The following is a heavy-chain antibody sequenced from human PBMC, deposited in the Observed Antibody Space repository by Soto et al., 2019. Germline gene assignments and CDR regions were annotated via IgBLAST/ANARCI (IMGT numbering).Heavy chain of an antibody. V-gene: IGHV4-39*01. CDR3: ARRASSSWYLSYGMGV. Sequence: SETLSLTCTVSGGSISSSSYYWGWIRQPPGKGLEWIGSIYYSGSTYYNPSLKSRVTISVDTSKNQFSLKLSSVTAADTAVYYCARRASSSWYLSYGMGVWGQGTTVTVSS. CDR2: IYYSGST. CDR1: GGSISSSSYY. J-gene: IGHJ6*02. D-gene: IGHD6-13*01.